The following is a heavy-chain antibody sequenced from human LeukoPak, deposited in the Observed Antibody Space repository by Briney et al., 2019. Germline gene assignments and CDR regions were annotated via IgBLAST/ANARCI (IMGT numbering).Heavy chain of an antibody. V-gene: IGHV3-23*01. CDR2: ISGSGGST. D-gene: IGHD7-27*01. J-gene: IGHJ4*02. Sequence: GGSLRLSCAASGFTFTSYAMSWVRQPPGKGLEWVSAISGSGGSTYYADSVKGRFTISRDNSKNTLYLQMNSLRAEDTAVYYCAKKTESTGEAFDYWGQGTQVTVSS. CDR3: AKKTESTGEAFDY. CDR1: GFTFTSYA.